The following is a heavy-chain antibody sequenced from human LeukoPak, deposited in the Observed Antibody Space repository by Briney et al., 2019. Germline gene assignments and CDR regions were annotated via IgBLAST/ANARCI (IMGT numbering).Heavy chain of an antibody. V-gene: IGHV4-34*01. J-gene: IGHJ4*02. CDR2: INHSGST. Sequence: PSETLSLTCAVYGGSFSGYYWSWIRQPPGKGLEWIWEINHSGSTNYNPSLKSRVTISVDTSKNQFSLKLSSVTAADTAVYYCARGTRGLLGYWGQGTLVTVSS. CDR1: GGSFSGYY. D-gene: IGHD3-10*01. CDR3: ARGTRGLLGY.